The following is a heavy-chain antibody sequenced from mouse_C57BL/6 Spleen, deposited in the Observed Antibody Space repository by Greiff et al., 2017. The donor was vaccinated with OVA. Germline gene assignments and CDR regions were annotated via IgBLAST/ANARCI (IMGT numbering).Heavy chain of an antibody. CDR3: AREAYYGSSYVGFAY. J-gene: IGHJ3*01. CDR1: GYTFTSYW. CDR2: IDPSDSET. V-gene: IGHV1-52*01. Sequence: QVQLQQSGAELVRPGSSVKLSCKASGYTFTSYWMHWVKQRPIQGLEWIGNIDPSDSETHYNQKFKDKATLTVDKSSSTAYMQLSSLTSEDSAVYYCAREAYYGSSYVGFAYWGQGTLVTVSA. D-gene: IGHD1-1*01.